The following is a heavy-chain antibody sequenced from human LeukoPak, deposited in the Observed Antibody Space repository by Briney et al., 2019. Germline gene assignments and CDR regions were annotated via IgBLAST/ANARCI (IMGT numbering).Heavy chain of an antibody. V-gene: IGHV3-30-3*01. D-gene: IGHD4-17*01. J-gene: IGHJ4*02. Sequence: PGRSLRLSCAASGFTFSSHAMHWVRQAPGKGLEWVAFISYDGSIKYYADSVKGRFTISRDNSKNTLYLQMSSLRTEDTAVYYCARGMTTVTTFDYWGQGTLVTVSS. CDR1: GFTFSSHA. CDR2: ISYDGSIK. CDR3: ARGMTTVTTFDY.